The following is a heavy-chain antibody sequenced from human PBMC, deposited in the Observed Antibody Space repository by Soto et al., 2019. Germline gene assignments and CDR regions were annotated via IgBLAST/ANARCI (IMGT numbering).Heavy chain of an antibody. D-gene: IGHD6-19*01. CDR1: GSSFTSYW. Sequence: SLKLSCKGSGSSFTSYWIGWVRQMPGKGLEWMGMIYPGDSNTRYSPSFKGQDTISADKSISTAYLQWSSLKASDTAMYYCARLGIAVAGSYYYGMDVWGQGTTVTVSS. V-gene: IGHV5-51*01. CDR2: IYPGDSNT. CDR3: ARLGIAVAGSYYYGMDV. J-gene: IGHJ6*02.